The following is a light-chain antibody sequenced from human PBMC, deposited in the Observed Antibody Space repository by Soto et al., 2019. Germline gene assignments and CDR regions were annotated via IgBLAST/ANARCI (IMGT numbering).Light chain of an antibody. CDR3: CSYAGSYCYV. CDR1: SSYVGGYNY. Sequence: QSALTQPRSVSGSPGQSVTISCTGTSSYVGGYNYVSWYQQHPGKAPKLMIYDVSKRPSGVPDRFSGSKSGNTASLTISGLQAEDEADYYCCSYAGSYCYVFGTGTKVTVL. CDR2: DVS. V-gene: IGLV2-11*01. J-gene: IGLJ1*01.